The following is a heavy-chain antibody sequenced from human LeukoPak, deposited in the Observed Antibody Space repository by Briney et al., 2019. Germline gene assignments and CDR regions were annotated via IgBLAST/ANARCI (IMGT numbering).Heavy chain of an antibody. Sequence: SETLSLTCAVYGGSFSDYHWSWIRQPPGKGLEWIGEINHSGTTKYNPSLKSRVTISVDTSKNQFSLKLGSVTAADTSVYYCARRPPNSGSYYGPSGLDYWGQGTLVTVSS. J-gene: IGHJ4*02. V-gene: IGHV4-34*01. CDR1: GGSFSDYH. D-gene: IGHD1-26*01. CDR2: INHSGTT. CDR3: ARRPPNSGSYYGPSGLDY.